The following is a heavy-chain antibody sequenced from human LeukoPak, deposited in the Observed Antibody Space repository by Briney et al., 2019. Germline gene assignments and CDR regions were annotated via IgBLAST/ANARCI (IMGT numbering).Heavy chain of an antibody. J-gene: IGHJ5*02. D-gene: IGHD1-26*01. CDR3: ARDVGAQPENWFDP. CDR1: GFTFSSYA. Sequence: GGSLRLSCAASGFTFSSYAMHWVRQAPGKGLEWVALISYDGSNKYYADSVKGRFTISRDNSKNTLYLQMNSLRAEDTAVYYCARDVGAQPENWFDPWGQGTLVTVSS. V-gene: IGHV3-30*04. CDR2: ISYDGSNK.